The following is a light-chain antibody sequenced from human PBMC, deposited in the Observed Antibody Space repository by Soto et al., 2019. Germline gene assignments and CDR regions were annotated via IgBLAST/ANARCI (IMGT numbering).Light chain of an antibody. Sequence: QSALTQPRSVSGSPGQSVTISCTGTSSDVGGYNYVSWYQQHPGKAPKIMIYDVSKRPSGVPYRFSGSKSGNTASLTISGLQAEDEADYYCCSYAGNYILVFGGGTKLTVL. V-gene: IGLV2-11*01. CDR2: DVS. J-gene: IGLJ2*01. CDR3: CSYAGNYILV. CDR1: SSDVGGYNY.